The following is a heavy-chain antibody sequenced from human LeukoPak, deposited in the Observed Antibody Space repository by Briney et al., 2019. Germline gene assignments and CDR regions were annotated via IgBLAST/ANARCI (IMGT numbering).Heavy chain of an antibody. D-gene: IGHD2-2*01. J-gene: IGHJ6*03. CDR3: AKVIVPPRSSTSRIVYYYYYMDV. CDR1: GFTFSSYA. V-gene: IGHV3-23*01. CDR2: ISGSGGST. Sequence: GGSLRLSCAASGFTFSSYAMSWVRQAPGKGLEWVSAISGSGGSTYYADSVKGRFTISRDNSKNTLYLQMNSLRADDTAVYYCAKVIVPPRSSTSRIVYYYYYMDVWGKGTTVTVSS.